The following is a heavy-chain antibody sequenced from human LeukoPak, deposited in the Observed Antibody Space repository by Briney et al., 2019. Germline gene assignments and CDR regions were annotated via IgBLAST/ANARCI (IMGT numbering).Heavy chain of an antibody. Sequence: PGRSLRLSCAASGFTFSSYAMSWVRQAPGKGLEWVSAISGSGGSTYYADSVKGRFTISRDNSKNTLYLQMNSLRAEDTAVYYCAKDYYYDSSGFPGEFDYWGQGTLVTVSS. D-gene: IGHD3-22*01. CDR3: AKDYYYDSSGFPGEFDY. CDR1: GFTFSSYA. CDR2: ISGSGGST. V-gene: IGHV3-23*01. J-gene: IGHJ4*02.